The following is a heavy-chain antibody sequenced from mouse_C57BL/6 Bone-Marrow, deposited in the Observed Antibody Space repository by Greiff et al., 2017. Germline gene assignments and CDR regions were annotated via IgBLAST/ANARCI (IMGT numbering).Heavy chain of an antibody. CDR3: AGWSTTVVALYYFDY. J-gene: IGHJ2*01. Sequence: VQLQQSGPELVKPGASVKISCKASGYAFSSSWMNWVKQRPGKGLEWIGRIYPGDGDTNYNGKFKGKATLTADKSSSTAYMQLSSRTSEYSSVYFCAGWSTTVVALYYFDYWGQGTTLSVSA. CDR1: GYAFSSSW. CDR2: IYPGDGDT. D-gene: IGHD1-1*01. V-gene: IGHV1-82*01.